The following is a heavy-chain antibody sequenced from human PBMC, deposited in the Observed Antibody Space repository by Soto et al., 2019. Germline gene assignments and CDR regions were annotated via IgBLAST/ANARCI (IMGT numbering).Heavy chain of an antibody. V-gene: IGHV3-30-3*01. CDR3: ARGSAWPFVQHLFPKYSYSGMHV. CDR2: ISYDGSNK. Sequence: GGSLRLSCGACGFTFRSYAMHWVRQAPGKGVEWVAVISYDGSNKYYADSVKGRFTISRDKSKNTLYLQMNSRRAEDTAVYYCARGSAWPFVQHLFPKYSYSGMHVCGHGTTV. D-gene: IGHD6-13*01. J-gene: IGHJ6*02. CDR1: GFTFRSYA.